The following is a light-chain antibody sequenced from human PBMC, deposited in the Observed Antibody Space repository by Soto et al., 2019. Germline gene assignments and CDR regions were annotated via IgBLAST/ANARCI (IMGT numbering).Light chain of an antibody. J-gene: IGLJ2*01. CDR1: SSNIGSHF. CDR2: RDG. V-gene: IGLV1-47*01. CDR3: QSYDSSLSAHVV. Sequence: QSVLTQPPSASGTPGQSLTISCSGSSSNIGSHFVYWYQHLPGTAPKLLIFRDGQRPSGVPARFFGSKSGTSASLAISGLRSEDEADYYCQSYDSSLSAHVVFGGGTKLTVL.